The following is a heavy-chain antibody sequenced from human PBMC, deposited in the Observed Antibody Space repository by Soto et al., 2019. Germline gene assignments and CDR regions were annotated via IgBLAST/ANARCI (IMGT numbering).Heavy chain of an antibody. Sequence: QVQLVEPGGGVVQPGRSLRLSCAASGFTFSSYAMHWVRQAPGKGLEWVAVISYDGSNKYYADSVKGRFTISRDNSKNTLYLQMNSLRAEDTAVYYCARDPLWGTAMVLWYFDLWGRGTLVTDSS. CDR3: ARDPLWGTAMVLWYFDL. J-gene: IGHJ2*01. CDR2: ISYDGSNK. V-gene: IGHV3-30-3*01. CDR1: GFTFSSYA. D-gene: IGHD5-18*01.